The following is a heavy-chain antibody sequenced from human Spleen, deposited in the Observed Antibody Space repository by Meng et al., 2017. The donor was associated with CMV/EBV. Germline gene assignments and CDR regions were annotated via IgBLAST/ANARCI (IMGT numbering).Heavy chain of an antibody. CDR1: GFTFSSYW. Sequence: GESLKISCATSGFTFSSYWMSWVRQAPGKGLEWVANIKQDGSEKYYVDSVKGRFTISRDDSKNTLYLQMNSLRAEDTAVYYCARSNYYGSGSYSPPNYWGQGTLVTVSS. D-gene: IGHD3-10*01. CDR2: IKQDGSEK. J-gene: IGHJ4*02. CDR3: ARSNYYGSGSYSPPNY. V-gene: IGHV3-7*01.